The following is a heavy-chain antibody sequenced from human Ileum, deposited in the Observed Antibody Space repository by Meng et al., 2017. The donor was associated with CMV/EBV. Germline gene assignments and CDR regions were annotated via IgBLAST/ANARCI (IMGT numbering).Heavy chain of an antibody. CDR1: GFTFDKYW. D-gene: IGHD2/OR15-2a*01. CDR3: ARWGGEKSTSGFDY. Sequence: GESLKISCAASGFTFDKYWMTWVRQAPGKGLEWVANIKEDGSEKNYVDSVKDRFTISRDNSYNSVYLQMTSLRAEDTSVYYCARWGGEKSTSGFDYWGQGTLVTVSS. CDR2: IKEDGSEK. J-gene: IGHJ4*02. V-gene: IGHV3-7*01.